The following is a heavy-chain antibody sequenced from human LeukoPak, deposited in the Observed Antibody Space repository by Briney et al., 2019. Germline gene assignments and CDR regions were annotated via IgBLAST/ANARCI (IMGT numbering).Heavy chain of an antibody. CDR1: GFTFGSYA. Sequence: GRSLRLSCAASGFTFGSYAMHWVRQAPGRGLEWVAVISYDGNNKYYADAVKGRFSISRDNSKDTLYLQMNSLRAEDTAVYYCARDYDSSAAVLWYFDLWGRGTLVTVSP. J-gene: IGHJ2*01. CDR3: ARDYDSSAAVLWYFDL. D-gene: IGHD3-22*01. V-gene: IGHV3-30-3*01. CDR2: ISYDGNNK.